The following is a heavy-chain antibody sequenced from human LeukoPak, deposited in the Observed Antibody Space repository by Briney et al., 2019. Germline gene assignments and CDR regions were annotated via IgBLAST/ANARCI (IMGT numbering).Heavy chain of an antibody. CDR1: GFTLSTDS. CDR3: ARNLGTLAPGGVALDI. V-gene: IGHV3-48*01. D-gene: IGHD2-8*01. Sequence: GGSLRLSCAASGFTLSTDSMNWVRQAPGKGLEWISYISYDSAIEYYAGSVRGRFTISRDHAKNSLSLQMHSLRAEDTAVYYCARNLGTLAPGGVALDIWGQGTMVTVAS. J-gene: IGHJ3*02. CDR2: ISYDSAIE.